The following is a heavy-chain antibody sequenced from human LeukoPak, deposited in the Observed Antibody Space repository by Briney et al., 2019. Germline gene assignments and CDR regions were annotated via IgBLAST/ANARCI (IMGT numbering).Heavy chain of an antibody. J-gene: IGHJ3*02. D-gene: IGHD7-27*01. CDR1: GYTFTGYY. V-gene: IGHV1-2*02. Sequence: ASVKVSCKASGYTFTGYYMHWVRQAPGQGLEWMGWINPNSGGTNYAQKFQGRVTMTRDTSISTAYMELSRLRSDDTAVYYCARERDEEALGAFDTWGQGTMVTVSS. CDR2: INPNSGGT. CDR3: ARERDEEALGAFDT.